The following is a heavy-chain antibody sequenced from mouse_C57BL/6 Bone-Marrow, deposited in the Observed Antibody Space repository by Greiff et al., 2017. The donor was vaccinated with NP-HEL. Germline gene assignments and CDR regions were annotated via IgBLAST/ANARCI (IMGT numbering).Heavy chain of an antibody. V-gene: IGHV14-2*01. D-gene: IGHD2-3*01. J-gene: IGHJ3*01. CDR3: ARGLLAGFAY. CDR1: GFNIKDYY. Sequence: EVQLQESGAELVKPGASVKLSCTASGFNIKDYYMHWVKQRTEQGLEWIGRIDPEDGETKYAPKFQGKATTTAHPCYHTAYLQLSSLTSEDSAGDYCARGLLAGFAYWGQGTLVTVSA. CDR2: IDPEDGET.